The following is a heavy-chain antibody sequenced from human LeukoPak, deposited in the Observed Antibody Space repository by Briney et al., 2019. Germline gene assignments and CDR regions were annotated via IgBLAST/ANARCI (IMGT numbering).Heavy chain of an antibody. V-gene: IGHV3-30*18. J-gene: IGHJ4*02. D-gene: IGHD6-13*01. CDR2: ISYDGSNK. CDR3: AKGYSSSWRLFDY. Sequence: GGSLRLSCAASAFSFNNYGMHWVRQAPGKGLDWVAFISYDGSNKYYADSVRGRFTISRDNSKNTLYLQMNSLRAEDTAVYYCAKGYSSSWRLFDYWGQGTLVTVSS. CDR1: AFSFNNYG.